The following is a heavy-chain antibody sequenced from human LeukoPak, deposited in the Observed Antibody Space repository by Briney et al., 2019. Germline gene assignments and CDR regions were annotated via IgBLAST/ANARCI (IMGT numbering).Heavy chain of an antibody. V-gene: IGHV4-39*07. J-gene: IGHJ4*02. D-gene: IGHD3-3*01. CDR1: GGSISSSSYY. CDR3: ARGVSYDFWSGYPSHFDY. Sequence: SETLSLTCTVSGGSISSSSYYWGWLRQPPGTGLEWIGSIYYSGSTYYNPSLKSRVTISVDTSKNQFSLKLSSVTAADTAVYYRARGVSYDFWSGYPSHFDYWGQGTLVTVSS. CDR2: IYYSGST.